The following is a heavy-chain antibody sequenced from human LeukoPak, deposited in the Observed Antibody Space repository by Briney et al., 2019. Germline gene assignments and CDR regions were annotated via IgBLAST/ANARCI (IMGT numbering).Heavy chain of an antibody. V-gene: IGHV4-39*01. D-gene: IGHD3-9*01. CDR3: ARPMYYDILTGYSN. Sequence: SETLSLTCSVSGDSITGYYWGWIRQPPGKGPEWIGNIYYTGNTYYNSSLKNRVTISLDTSKNQFSLKLSSVTAADTAVYYCARPMYYDILTGYSNWGQGTLVTVSS. CDR1: GDSITGYY. CDR2: IYYTGNT. J-gene: IGHJ4*02.